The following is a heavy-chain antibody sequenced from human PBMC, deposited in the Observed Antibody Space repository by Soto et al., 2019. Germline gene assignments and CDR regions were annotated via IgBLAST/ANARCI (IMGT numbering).Heavy chain of an antibody. J-gene: IGHJ6*02. V-gene: IGHV3-30*18. D-gene: IGHD2-2*01. CDR3: AKSRDAYNFYFYYGMDV. CDR2: ILYDGSNK. Sequence: QVQLVESGGGVVQPGRSLRLSCAASGFTFSNYSMHWVRQTPGKGLEWVALILYDGSNKYYGDSVKSRFTISRDNSKITLYLQVSSLRAEDTAVYYCAKSRDAYNFYFYYGMDVWGQGTTVTVSS. CDR1: GFTFSNYS.